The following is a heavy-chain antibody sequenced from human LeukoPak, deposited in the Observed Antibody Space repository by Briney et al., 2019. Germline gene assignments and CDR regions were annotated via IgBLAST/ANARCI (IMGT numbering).Heavy chain of an antibody. D-gene: IGHD6-19*01. CDR3: AYPRGSPSGQWLDLFDY. Sequence: GGSLRLSCAASGFTFINYAMNWVRQAPGKGLEWVAGISGGGISTYQPDSVKGRFTISRDNSKNTLYLQMNSLRAEDTAVYYCAYPRGSPSGQWLDLFDYWGQGTLVTVSS. CDR2: ISGGGIST. J-gene: IGHJ4*02. V-gene: IGHV3-23*01. CDR1: GFTFINYA.